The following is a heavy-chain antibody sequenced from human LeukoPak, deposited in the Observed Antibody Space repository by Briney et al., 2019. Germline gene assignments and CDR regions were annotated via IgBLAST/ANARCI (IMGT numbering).Heavy chain of an antibody. CDR1: GYTFTGYY. Sequence: ASVKVSCKASGYTFTGYYIHWVRQAPGQGLEWMGWINPNSGDTNYAQKFQGRVTMTRDTSISTAYMELSRLRSDDTAVYYCARVRYRLAETYIDYWGQGTLATVSS. CDR2: INPNSGDT. J-gene: IGHJ4*02. CDR3: ARVRYRLAETYIDY. V-gene: IGHV1-2*02. D-gene: IGHD3-16*01.